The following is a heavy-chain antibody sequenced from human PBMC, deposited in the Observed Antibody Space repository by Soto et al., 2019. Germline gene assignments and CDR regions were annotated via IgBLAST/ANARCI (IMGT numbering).Heavy chain of an antibody. CDR2: IIAFFHAA. CDR3: ARDLISNYHYYGMDV. Sequence: QVQLVQSGAEVKKPGSSVKVSCKASADTFSSSAFSWVRQAPGQGLGWMGGIIAFFHAANYAQRFQGRVTITADESTSTVYTELSSLRSEDTALYYCARDLISNYHYYGMDVWGQGTTVTVSS. V-gene: IGHV1-69*01. CDR1: ADTFSSSA. J-gene: IGHJ6*02.